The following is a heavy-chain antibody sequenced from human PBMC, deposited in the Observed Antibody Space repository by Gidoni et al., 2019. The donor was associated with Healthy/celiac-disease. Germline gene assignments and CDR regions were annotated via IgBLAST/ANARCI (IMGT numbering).Heavy chain of an antibody. CDR2: IDWDDDK. CDR3: VRYYYDSSGYVVDF. J-gene: IGHJ4*02. D-gene: IGHD3-22*01. CDR1: GFSLSTSGMR. V-gene: IGHV2-70*04. Sequence: QVTLKESGPALVKPTQTRTLTCTFSGFSLSTSGMRVSWIRQPPGKALEWLARIDWDDDKFYSTSLKTRLPISTDTSKNQVVLTMTNMYPVDTATYYCVRYYYDSSGYVVDFWGQGTLVTVSS.